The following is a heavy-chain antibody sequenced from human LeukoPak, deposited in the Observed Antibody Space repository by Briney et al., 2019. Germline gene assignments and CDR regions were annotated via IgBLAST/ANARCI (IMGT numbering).Heavy chain of an antibody. D-gene: IGHD3-10*01. CDR1: GGSISSGSYY. J-gene: IGHJ5*02. CDR2: IYTSGST. CDR3: ARDGLLWFGTSWFDP. Sequence: SQTLSLTCTVSGGSISSGSYYWSWIRQPAGKGLEWLGRIYTSGSTNYNPSLKSRVTISVDTSKIQFSLKLSSVTAADTAVYYCARDGLLWFGTSWFDPWGQGTLVTVSS. V-gene: IGHV4-61*02.